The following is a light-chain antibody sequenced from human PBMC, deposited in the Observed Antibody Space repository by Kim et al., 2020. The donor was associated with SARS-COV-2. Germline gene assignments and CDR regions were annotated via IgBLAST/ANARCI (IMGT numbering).Light chain of an antibody. CDR1: QSVSSSY. CDR3: QQYDSLPRT. V-gene: IGKV3-20*01. CDR2: GAS. Sequence: EIVLTQSPGTLSLSPGERASLSCRASQSVSSSYFAWYQQKPGQAPRLLIYGASSRATGIPDRFSGSGSGTDFTLTISRLEPEDFAVYYCQQYDSLPRTFGQGTKVDIK. J-gene: IGKJ1*01.